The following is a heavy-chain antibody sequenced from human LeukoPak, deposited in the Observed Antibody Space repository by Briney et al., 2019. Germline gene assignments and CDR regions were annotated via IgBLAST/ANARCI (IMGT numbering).Heavy chain of an antibody. CDR3: ARGDYDILTGPYYYYYGMDV. V-gene: IGHV1-69*01. CDR2: IIPIFGTA. CDR1: GGTFSSYA. J-gene: IGHJ6*04. Sequence: SAKVSCKASGGTFSSYAISWVRQAPGQGLEWMGGIIPIFGTANYAQKFQGRVTITADESTSTAYMELSSLRSEDTAVYYCARGDYDILTGPYYYYYGMDVWGKGTTVTVSS. D-gene: IGHD3-9*01.